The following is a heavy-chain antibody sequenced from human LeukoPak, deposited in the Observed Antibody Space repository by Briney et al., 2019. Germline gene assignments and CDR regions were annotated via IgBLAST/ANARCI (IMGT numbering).Heavy chain of an antibody. V-gene: IGHV3-23*01. Sequence: GGFLRLSCAASGFTFSSYAMSWVRQAPGKGLEWVSAISGSGGSTYYADSVKGRFTISRDNSKNTLYLQMNSLRAEDTAVYYCAKPIYYGSGSYYFDYWGQGTLVTVSS. J-gene: IGHJ4*02. CDR2: ISGSGGST. CDR3: AKPIYYGSGSYYFDY. D-gene: IGHD3-10*01. CDR1: GFTFSSYA.